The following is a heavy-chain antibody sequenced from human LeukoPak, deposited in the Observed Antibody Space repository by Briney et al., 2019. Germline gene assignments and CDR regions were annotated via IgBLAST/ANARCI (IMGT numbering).Heavy chain of an antibody. D-gene: IGHD7-27*01. Sequence: GGSLRLSCAASGLTFSSFVMSWVRQAPGKGLEWVSSISVNGGSTYHADSVKGRFTISRDNAKNSLYLQMNGLRAEDTAVYYCARDLNWETYWGQGTLVSVSS. V-gene: IGHV3-23*01. CDR2: ISVNGGST. CDR1: GLTFSSFV. CDR3: ARDLNWETY. J-gene: IGHJ4*02.